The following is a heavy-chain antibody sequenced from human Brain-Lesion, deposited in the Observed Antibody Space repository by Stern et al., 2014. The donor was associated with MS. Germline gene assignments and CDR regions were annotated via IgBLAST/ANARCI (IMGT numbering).Heavy chain of an antibody. CDR2: IKEDGNEK. CDR1: GFTFGNYW. D-gene: IGHD3-3*01. Sequence: EVQLEESGGGLVQPGGSLTISCTAAGFTFGNYWMTWVRQAPGQGLEWEANIKEDGNEKNYVDSVKGRFTISRDNARNSLYLQMNSLRVEDTALYYCARVYNTIYGIVTQRGSGMDVWGQGTTVIVSS. J-gene: IGHJ6*02. V-gene: IGHV3-7*01. CDR3: ARVYNTIYGIVTQRGSGMDV.